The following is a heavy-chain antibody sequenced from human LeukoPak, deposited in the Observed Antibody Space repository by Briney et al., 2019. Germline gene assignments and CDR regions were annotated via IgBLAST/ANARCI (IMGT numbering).Heavy chain of an antibody. CDR3: GRSLSTVTGGYYYYHMDV. V-gene: IGHV6-1*01. Sequence: SQTLSLTCAISGGSVSSNSAAWNWVRQSPSRGLEWLGRTYYRSKWYNDYAVSVKSRITFNPDTSKNQFSLQLNSVTPEDTAVYYCGRSLSTVTGGYYYYHMDVWGKGTTVTVSS. J-gene: IGHJ6*03. D-gene: IGHD4-11*01. CDR1: GGSVSSNSAA. CDR2: TYYRSKWYN.